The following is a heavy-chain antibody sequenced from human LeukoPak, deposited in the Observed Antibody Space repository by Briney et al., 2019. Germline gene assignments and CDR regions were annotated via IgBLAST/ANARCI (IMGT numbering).Heavy chain of an antibody. Sequence: ASVKVSCKASGYTFTSYGISWVRQAPGQGLEWMGWISAYNGNTNYAQKLQGRVTMTTDTSTSTAYMELRGLRSDDTAVYYCARVNYDILTGYYSLGKDFDYWGQGTLVTVSS. CDR2: ISAYNGNT. CDR3: ARVNYDILTGYYSLGKDFDY. V-gene: IGHV1-18*01. J-gene: IGHJ4*02. CDR1: GYTFTSYG. D-gene: IGHD3-9*01.